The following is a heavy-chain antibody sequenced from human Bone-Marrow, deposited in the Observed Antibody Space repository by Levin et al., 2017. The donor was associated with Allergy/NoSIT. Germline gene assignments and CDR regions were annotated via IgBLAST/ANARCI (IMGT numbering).Heavy chain of an antibody. V-gene: IGHV3-48*02. CDR2: ISVRSITI. Sequence: GESLKISCAASGFTFSTYSMNWVRQAPGKGLEWVSYISVRSITISYADSVKGRFTISRDNVKNSLYLQMNSLRDEDTAVYYCARPIRGDYYDSRGPPYYGMDVWGQGTTVTVSS. D-gene: IGHD3-22*01. J-gene: IGHJ6*02. CDR3: ARPIRGDYYDSRGPPYYGMDV. CDR1: GFTFSTYS.